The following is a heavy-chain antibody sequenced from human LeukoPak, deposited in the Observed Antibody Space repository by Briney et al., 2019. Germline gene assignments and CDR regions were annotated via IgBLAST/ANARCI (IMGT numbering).Heavy chain of an antibody. CDR2: ISSSGSTI. CDR3: AREGVTNLDAFDI. D-gene: IGHD2-21*02. CDR1: GFTFSSYE. J-gene: IGHJ3*02. V-gene: IGHV3-48*03. Sequence: GGSLRLSCAASGFTFSSYEMNWVRQAPGKGLEWVSYISSSGSTIYYADSVKGRFTISRDNAKNSLYLQMNSLRAEDTAVYYCAREGVTNLDAFDIWGQGTMVTVSS.